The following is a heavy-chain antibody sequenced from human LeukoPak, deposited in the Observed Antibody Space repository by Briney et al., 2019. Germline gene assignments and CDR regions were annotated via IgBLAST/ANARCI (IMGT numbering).Heavy chain of an antibody. Sequence: PSETLSLTCAVYGGSFSGYYWSWIRQPPGKGLEWIGEINHSGSTNYNPSLKSRVTISVDTSKNQFSLKLSSVTAADTAVYYCARTWIQLWFDHWGQGTLVTVSS. CDR2: INHSGST. V-gene: IGHV4-34*01. CDR3: ARTWIQLWFDH. D-gene: IGHD5-18*01. J-gene: IGHJ5*02. CDR1: GGSFSGYY.